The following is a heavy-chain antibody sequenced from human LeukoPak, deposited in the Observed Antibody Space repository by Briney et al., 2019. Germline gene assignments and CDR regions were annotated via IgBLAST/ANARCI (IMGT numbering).Heavy chain of an antibody. Sequence: SETLSLTCAVYGGSFSGYYWSWIRQPPGKGLEWIGKINHSGSTNYNPSLKSRVTISVDTSKNQFSLKLSSVTAADTAVYYCARGAVVRGGRYYYYYGMDVWGKGTTVTVSS. D-gene: IGHD3-10*01. J-gene: IGHJ6*04. CDR3: ARGAVVRGGRYYYYYGMDV. CDR2: INHSGST. CDR1: GGSFSGYY. V-gene: IGHV4-34*01.